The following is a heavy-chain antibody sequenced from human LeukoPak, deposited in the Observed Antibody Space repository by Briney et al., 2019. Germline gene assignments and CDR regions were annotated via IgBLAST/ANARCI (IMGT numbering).Heavy chain of an antibody. Sequence: SETLSLTCIVSGGSINSTTSYWSWIRQPPGKGLEWIGTLYHSGSTNYNPSLKSRVTISVDTSKNQFSLKLSSVTAADTAVYYCARDHLLAYYYYMDVWGKGTTVTISS. CDR3: ARDHLLAYYYYMDV. CDR2: LYHSGST. V-gene: IGHV4-39*07. CDR1: GGSINSTTSY. J-gene: IGHJ6*03.